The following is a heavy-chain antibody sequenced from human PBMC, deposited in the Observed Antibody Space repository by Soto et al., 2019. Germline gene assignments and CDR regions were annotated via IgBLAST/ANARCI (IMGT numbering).Heavy chain of an antibody. D-gene: IGHD1-20*01. CDR1: GGSISTSNW. Sequence: SEMLSLTCAVSGGSISTSNWWSWVRQPPGKGLEWIGEVYHSGSTNYNPSFKSRVAMSVDKSKDQFSLKLNSVTAADTALYYCYYDSISGIRFDYWGQGTLVTVSS. V-gene: IGHV4-4*02. CDR2: VYHSGST. J-gene: IGHJ4*02. CDR3: YYDSISGIRFDY.